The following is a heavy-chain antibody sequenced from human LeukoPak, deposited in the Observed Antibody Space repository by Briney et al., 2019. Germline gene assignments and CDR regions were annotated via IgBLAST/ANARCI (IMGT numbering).Heavy chain of an antibody. V-gene: IGHV1-18*01. Sequence: ASVKVSCKASGYTFTSYGISWVRQAPGQRLEWMGWISAYNGNTNYAQKLQGRVTMTTDTSTSTAYMELRSLRSDDTAVYYCARDSGRYDFWSGYRPLYYFDYWGQGTLVTVSS. CDR2: ISAYNGNT. CDR1: GYTFTSYG. CDR3: ARDSGRYDFWSGYRPLYYFDY. J-gene: IGHJ4*02. D-gene: IGHD3-3*01.